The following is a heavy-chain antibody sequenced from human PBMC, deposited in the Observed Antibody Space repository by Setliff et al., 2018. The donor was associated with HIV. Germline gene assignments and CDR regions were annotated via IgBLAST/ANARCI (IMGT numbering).Heavy chain of an antibody. CDR1: GASITHTSYY. J-gene: IGHJ5*02. Sequence: SETLSLTCTVSGASITHTSYYWGWIRQPPGKGLEWIGSIYHSGTTYYNPSLKSRVTISLDTSKNQFSLQLSSVTAADTAVYYCARGRAAAVGRLWFDPWGQGTLVTVSS. V-gene: IGHV4-39*07. CDR2: IYHSGTT. D-gene: IGHD6-13*01. CDR3: ARGRAAAVGRLWFDP.